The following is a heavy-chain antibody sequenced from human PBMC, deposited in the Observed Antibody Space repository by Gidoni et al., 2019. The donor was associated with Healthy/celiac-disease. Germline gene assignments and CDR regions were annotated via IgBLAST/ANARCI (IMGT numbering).Heavy chain of an antibody. CDR3: AKAYYYGSGSYSTSAEYFQH. V-gene: IGHV3-23*01. CDR2: ISGSGGST. D-gene: IGHD3-10*01. CDR1: GFPFSSYA. Sequence: EVQLLESGGGLVQPGGSLRLSCAASGFPFSSYAMSWVRQAPGKGLEWVSAISGSGGSTYYADSVKGRFTISRDNSKNTLYLQMNSLRAEDTAVYYCAKAYYYGSGSYSTSAEYFQHWGQGALVTVSS. J-gene: IGHJ1*01.